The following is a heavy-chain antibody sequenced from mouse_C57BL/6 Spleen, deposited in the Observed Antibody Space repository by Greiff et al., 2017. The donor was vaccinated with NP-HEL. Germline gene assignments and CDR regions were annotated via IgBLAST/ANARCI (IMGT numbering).Heavy chain of an antibody. J-gene: IGHJ1*03. CDR2: INPYNGGT. V-gene: IGHV1-19*01. Sequence: EVQLQQSGPVLVKPGASVKMSCKASGYTFTDYYMNWVKQSHGKSLEWIGVINPYNGGTSYNQKFKGKATLTVDKSSSTAYMELNSLTSEDSAVYYCARLLYPRYFDVWGTGTTVTVSS. D-gene: IGHD2-12*01. CDR1: GYTFTDYY. CDR3: ARLLYPRYFDV.